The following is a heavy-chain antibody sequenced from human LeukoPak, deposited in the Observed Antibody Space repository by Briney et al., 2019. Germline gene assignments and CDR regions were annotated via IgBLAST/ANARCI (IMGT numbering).Heavy chain of an antibody. CDR1: GGTFSSYA. D-gene: IGHD6-13*01. V-gene: IGHV1-69*06. J-gene: IGHJ5*02. Sequence: SVKVSCKASGGTFSSYAISWVRQAPGQGLEWMGRIIPIFGTANYAQKFQGRVTIIADKSTSTAYMELSSLRSEDTAVYYCARESIAAARFDPWGQGTLVTVSS. CDR3: ARESIAAARFDP. CDR2: IIPIFGTA.